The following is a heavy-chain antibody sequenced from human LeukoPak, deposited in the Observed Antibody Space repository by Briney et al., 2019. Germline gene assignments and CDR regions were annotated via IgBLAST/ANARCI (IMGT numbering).Heavy chain of an antibody. D-gene: IGHD4-23*01. CDR2: ISSGSAL. CDR3: ASLIGGSSGDY. Sequence: GGSLRLSCAASGFTFRSYEMNWVRQAPGKGLEWVSYISSGSALYYADSVKGRFTISRDNAKNSLYLQMYSLRAEDTAVYYCASLIGGSSGDYWGQGTLVTVSS. J-gene: IGHJ4*02. V-gene: IGHV3-48*03. CDR1: GFTFRSYE.